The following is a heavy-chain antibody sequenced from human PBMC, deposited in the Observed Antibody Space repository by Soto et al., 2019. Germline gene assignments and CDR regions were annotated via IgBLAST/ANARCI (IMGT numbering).Heavy chain of an antibody. J-gene: IGHJ6*02. CDR2: ISAYNGNT. Sequence: GASVKVSCKASGYTFTSYYMHWVRQAPGQGLEWMGWISAYNGNTNYAQKLQGRVTMTTDTSTSTAYMELRSLRSDDTAVYYCARDFPPLRGALIYGDSTAYYYYGMDVWGQGTTVTVSS. CDR3: ARDFPPLRGALIYGDSTAYYYYGMDV. CDR1: GYTFTSYY. V-gene: IGHV1-18*04. D-gene: IGHD4-17*01.